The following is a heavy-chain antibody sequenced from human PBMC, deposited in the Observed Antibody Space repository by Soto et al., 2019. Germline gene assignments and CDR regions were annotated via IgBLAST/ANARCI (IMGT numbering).Heavy chain of an antibody. CDR3: ARDTPGPGIDY. J-gene: IGHJ4*02. V-gene: IGHV3-74*01. CDR2: VNSDDTDR. CDR1: GFPFSSYW. D-gene: IGHD3-10*01. Sequence: PGGSLRLSCAASGFPFSSYWMHWVRQTPEEGLVWVSNVNSDDTDRRYADSVKGRFTISRDNAKNTLYLQMNSLRAEDTAVYYCARDTPGPGIDYWGQGVLVTVS.